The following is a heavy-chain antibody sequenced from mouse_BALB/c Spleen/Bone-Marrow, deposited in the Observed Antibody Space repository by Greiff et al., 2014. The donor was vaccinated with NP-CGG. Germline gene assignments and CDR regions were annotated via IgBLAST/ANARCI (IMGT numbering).Heavy chain of an antibody. V-gene: IGHV14-3*02. CDR2: IDPASGDT. D-gene: IGHD2-2*01. Sequence: EVQLQQSGAELVKPGASVKLSCTASGFNIKDTYIHWVMQRPEQGLAWIGRIDPASGDTKFDPKFQGKATITADISSNTAYLQVTSLTSEDTAVYYCARVNPWYFDVWGAGTTVTVSS. CDR3: ARVNPWYFDV. CDR1: GFNIKDTY. J-gene: IGHJ1*01.